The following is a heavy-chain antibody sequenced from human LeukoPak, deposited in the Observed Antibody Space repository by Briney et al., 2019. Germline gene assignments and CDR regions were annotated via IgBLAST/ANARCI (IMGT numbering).Heavy chain of an antibody. V-gene: IGHV4-39*01. CDR1: GGSISSSSYY. CDR2: IYYSGST. J-gene: IGHJ5*02. CDR3: ARGITMVRGDKLNWFDP. D-gene: IGHD3-10*01. Sequence: PSETLSLTCTVSGGSISSSSYYWGWIRPPPGKGLEWIGSIYYSGSTYYNPSLKSRVTISVDTSKNQFSLKLSSVTAADTAVYYCARGITMVRGDKLNWFDPWGQGTLVTVSS.